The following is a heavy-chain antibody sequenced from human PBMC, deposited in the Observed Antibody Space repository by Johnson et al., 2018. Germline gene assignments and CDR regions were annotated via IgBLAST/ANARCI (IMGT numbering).Heavy chain of an antibody. J-gene: IGHJ3*02. CDR3: TTRYYDFWSGYESFDI. CDR1: GFTFSDYY. Sequence: VQLVESGGGLVKPGGSLRLSCAASGFTFSDYYMSWIRQAPGKGLEWVSYISSSANTIYYADSVKGRFTISRDNAKNSLYLQMNSLKTEDTAVYYCTTRYYDFWSGYESFDIWGQGTMVTVSS. D-gene: IGHD3-3*01. V-gene: IGHV3-11*01. CDR2: ISSSANTI.